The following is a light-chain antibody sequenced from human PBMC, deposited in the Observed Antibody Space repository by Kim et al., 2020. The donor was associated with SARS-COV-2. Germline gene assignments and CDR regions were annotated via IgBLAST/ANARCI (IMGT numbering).Light chain of an antibody. Sequence: GDKVTITCQASQDISNTLNWYQQKSGEGPKLLIYDASSLDTGVPSKFSGRGSGTDFTFTINNLEPEDTATYFCQHYYGFPYTFGQGTKLEI. CDR2: DAS. CDR1: QDISNT. J-gene: IGKJ2*01. CDR3: QHYYGFPYT. V-gene: IGKV1-33*01.